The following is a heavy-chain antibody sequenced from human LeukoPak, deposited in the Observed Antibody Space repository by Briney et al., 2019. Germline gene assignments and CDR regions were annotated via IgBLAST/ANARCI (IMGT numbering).Heavy chain of an antibody. J-gene: IGHJ3*02. CDR3: AREGYGGTSDAFDI. D-gene: IGHD4-23*01. V-gene: IGHV3-48*03. Sequence: GGSLRLSCATSGFTFSTYEMDWVRQAPGKGLEWVSYISSSGSIYYTDSVKGRFTISRDNDKNSLYLQMNSLRAEDTAIYYCAREGYGGTSDAFDIWGQGTMVTVSS. CDR2: ISSSGSI. CDR1: GFTFSTYE.